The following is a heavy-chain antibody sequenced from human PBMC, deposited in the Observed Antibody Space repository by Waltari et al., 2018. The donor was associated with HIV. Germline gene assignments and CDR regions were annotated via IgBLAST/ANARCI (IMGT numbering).Heavy chain of an antibody. CDR1: GFSFSRFS. D-gene: IGHD2-21*01. CDR2: IDSSNTYI. Sequence: EVKLVESGGGLVKPWGSLSLSCAAYGFSFSRFSMSWIRQAPGRGLEWVASIDSSNTYIHYADSVRCRFTISRDNAKNSLYLQMNSLRAEDTALYYCARFDGGNSEVYHWGQGTLVTVSS. J-gene: IGHJ4*02. V-gene: IGHV3-21*01. CDR3: ARFDGGNSEVYH.